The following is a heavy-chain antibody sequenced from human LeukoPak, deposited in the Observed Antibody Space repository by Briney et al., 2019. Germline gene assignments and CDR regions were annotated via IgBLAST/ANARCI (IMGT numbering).Heavy chain of an antibody. CDR1: GGTFISYA. D-gene: IGHD5-18*01. J-gene: IGHJ4*02. V-gene: IGHV1-69*13. Sequence: ASVKVSCKASGGTFISYAISWVRQAPGQGLEWMGGIIPIFGTANYAQKFQGRVTITADESTSTAYMELSSLRSEDTAVYYCARAGYSYTKTIGSSWYYFDYWGQGTLVTVSS. CDR3: ARAGYSYTKTIGSSWYYFDY. CDR2: IIPIFGTA.